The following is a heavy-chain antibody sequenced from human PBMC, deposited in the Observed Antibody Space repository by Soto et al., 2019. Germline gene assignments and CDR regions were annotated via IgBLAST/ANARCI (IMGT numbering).Heavy chain of an antibody. CDR1: GFIFDDFA. D-gene: IGHD3-3*01. J-gene: IGHJ4*02. V-gene: IGHV3-9*01. CDR2: ISWNSDSI. Sequence: EAQLVESGGGFVQSGRSLRLSCAGSGFIFDDFAIHWVRQAPGKGLEWVSGISWNSDSIGYADSVKGRFTISRDNAKNSLSWLMNSLRPEDTALYYCTKVGGLYDFWSGPLHFDLWGQGTLVTVSS. CDR3: TKVGGLYDFWSGPLHFDL.